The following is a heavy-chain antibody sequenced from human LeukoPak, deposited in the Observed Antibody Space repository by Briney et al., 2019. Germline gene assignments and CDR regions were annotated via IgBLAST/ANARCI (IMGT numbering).Heavy chain of an antibody. CDR1: GGTFSSYA. J-gene: IGHJ4*02. Sequence: SVKVSFKASGGTFSSYAISWVRQAPGQGLEWMGRIFPIFATANYAQKFQGRVTITADESTSTAYMELSSLRSEDTAVYYCARESGSYEAYFDYWGQGTLVTVSS. CDR3: ARESGSYEAYFDY. D-gene: IGHD1-26*01. V-gene: IGHV1-69*13. CDR2: IFPIFATA.